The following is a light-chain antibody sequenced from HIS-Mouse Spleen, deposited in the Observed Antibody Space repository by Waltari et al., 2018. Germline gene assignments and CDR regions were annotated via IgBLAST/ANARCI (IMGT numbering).Light chain of an antibody. CDR2: RNN. Sequence: QSVLTQPPSASGTPGQRVTISCSGSSSNIGSNYVYWYQQLPGPAPKLLIYRNNQRPSGVPDRLSGSKSGTSASLAISGLRSEDEADYYCAAWDDSLSGVVFGGGTKLTVL. J-gene: IGLJ2*01. CDR3: AAWDDSLSGVV. V-gene: IGLV1-47*01. CDR1: SSNIGSNY.